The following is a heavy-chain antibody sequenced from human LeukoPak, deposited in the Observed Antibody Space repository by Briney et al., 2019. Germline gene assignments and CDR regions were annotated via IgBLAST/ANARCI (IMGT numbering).Heavy chain of an antibody. Sequence: GGSLRLSCAASGFTFSDHYMDWVRQAPGKGLEWVDRTRNKANSYTTEYAASVKGRFTISRDDSKNSLYLQMNSLKTEDTAVYYCARGLAGATPSLRAFDIWGQGTMVTVSS. V-gene: IGHV3-72*01. D-gene: IGHD1-26*01. CDR2: TRNKANSYTT. J-gene: IGHJ3*02. CDR1: GFTFSDHY. CDR3: ARGLAGATPSLRAFDI.